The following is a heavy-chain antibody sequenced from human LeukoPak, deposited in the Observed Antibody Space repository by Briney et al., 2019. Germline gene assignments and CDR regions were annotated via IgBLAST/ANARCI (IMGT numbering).Heavy chain of an antibody. CDR3: ARDRRDGYFCY. Sequence: ASVKDSCKASGGTFSSYAISWVRQAPGQGLEWMGGIIPIFGTANYAQKFQGRVTITAGESTSTAYMELSSLRSEDTAVYYCARDRRDGYFCYWGQGTLVTVSS. CDR1: GGTFSSYA. D-gene: IGHD5-24*01. J-gene: IGHJ4*02. CDR2: IIPIFGTA. V-gene: IGHV1-69*13.